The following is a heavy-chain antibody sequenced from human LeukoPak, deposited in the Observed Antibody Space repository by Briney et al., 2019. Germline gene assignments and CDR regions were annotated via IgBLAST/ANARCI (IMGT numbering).Heavy chain of an antibody. CDR1: GGSISSHY. J-gene: IGHJ4*02. CDR3: ARWGSIAVARFDY. D-gene: IGHD6-6*01. Sequence: PSETLSLTCTVSGGSISSHYWSWIRQPPGKGLEWIGYIYYSGSTNYNPSLKSRVTISVDTSKNQFSLNLTSVTAADTAVYYCARWGSIAVARFDYWGQGTLVTVSS. V-gene: IGHV4-59*11. CDR2: IYYSGST.